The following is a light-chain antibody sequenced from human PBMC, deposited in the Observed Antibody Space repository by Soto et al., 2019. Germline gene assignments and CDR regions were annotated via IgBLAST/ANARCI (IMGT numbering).Light chain of an antibody. J-gene: IGKJ1*01. Sequence: EIVLTQSPATLSVSPGERATLSCRASQSVHTNLAWYQQRPGQAPRLLIFGASTRATGFPARFSGGGSGAEYTLSISSLQSEDFAVYDCQQYDKWPRTFGQGTKG. CDR2: GAS. CDR3: QQYDKWPRT. V-gene: IGKV3-15*01. CDR1: QSVHTN.